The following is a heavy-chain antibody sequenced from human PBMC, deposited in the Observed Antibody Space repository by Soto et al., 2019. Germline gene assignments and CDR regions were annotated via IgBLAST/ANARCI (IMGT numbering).Heavy chain of an antibody. CDR2: ISSSSSM. CDR1: GFTFSSYS. Sequence: PGGSLRLSCAASGFTFSSYSMSWVRQAPGKGLEWVSYISSSSSMYYADSVKGRFTISRDNAKNSLYLQMNSLRAEDTALYYCAKDRVVRGVIPDAFDIWGQGTMVTVSS. CDR3: AKDRVVRGVIPDAFDI. V-gene: IGHV3-48*01. D-gene: IGHD3-10*01. J-gene: IGHJ3*02.